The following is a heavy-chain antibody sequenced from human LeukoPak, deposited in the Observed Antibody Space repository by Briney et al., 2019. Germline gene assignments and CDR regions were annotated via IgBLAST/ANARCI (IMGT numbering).Heavy chain of an antibody. D-gene: IGHD6-13*01. CDR3: ARDRIAAGAANYYYMDV. Sequence: PSETLSLTCTVSGGSISSYYWSWIRQPAGKGLEWIGRIYTSGSTNYNPSLKSRVTMSVDTSKNQFSLKLSSVTAADTAVYYCARDRIAAGAANYYYMDVWGKGTTVTVSS. J-gene: IGHJ6*03. CDR1: GGSISSYY. V-gene: IGHV4-4*07. CDR2: IYTSGST.